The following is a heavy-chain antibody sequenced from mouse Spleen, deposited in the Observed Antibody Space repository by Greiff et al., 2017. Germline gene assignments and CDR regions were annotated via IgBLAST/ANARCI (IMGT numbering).Heavy chain of an antibody. CDR2: ISSGSSTI. V-gene: IGHV5-17*01. J-gene: IGHJ3*01. D-gene: IGHD1-1*01. Sequence: EVQRVESGGGLVKPGGSLKLSCAASGFTFSDYGMHWVRQAPEKGLEWVAYISSGSSTIYYADTVKGRFTISRDNAKNTLFLQMTSLRSEDTAMYYCARGVYYYGSSYWFAYWGQGTLVTVSA. CDR3: ARGVYYYGSSYWFAY. CDR1: GFTFSDYG.